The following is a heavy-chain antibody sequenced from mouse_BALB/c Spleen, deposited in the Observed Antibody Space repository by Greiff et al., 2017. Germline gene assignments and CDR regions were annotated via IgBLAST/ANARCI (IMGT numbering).Heavy chain of an antibody. Sequence: EVQLVESGPELEKPGASVKISCKASGYSFTGYNMNWVKQSNGKSLEWIGNIDPYYGDASYNQKFKGKATMTVDKSSSTAYMELARLTSEDSAIYYCARGTTVVAPYFDYWGQGTTLTVSS. CDR3: ARGTTVVAPYFDY. J-gene: IGHJ2*01. V-gene: IGHV1-39*01. D-gene: IGHD1-1*01. CDR2: IDPYYGDA. CDR1: GYSFTGYN.